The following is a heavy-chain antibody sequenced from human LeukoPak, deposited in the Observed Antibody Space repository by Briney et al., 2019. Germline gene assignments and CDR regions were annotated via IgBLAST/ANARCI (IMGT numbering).Heavy chain of an antibody. J-gene: IGHJ6*03. Sequence: ASVKVSCKASGGTFSSYAISWVRQAPGQGLEWMGGIIPIFGTANYAQKFQGRVTITADESTSTAYMELSGLRSEDTAVYYCARVWVVDPYYYYMDVWGKGTTVTVSS. V-gene: IGHV1-69*13. CDR2: IIPIFGTA. CDR3: ARVWVVDPYYYYMDV. D-gene: IGHD2-15*01. CDR1: GGTFSSYA.